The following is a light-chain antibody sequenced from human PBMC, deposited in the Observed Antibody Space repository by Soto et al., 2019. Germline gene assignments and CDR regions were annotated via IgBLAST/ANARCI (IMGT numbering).Light chain of an antibody. Sequence: DLQMTQSPSSLSASVGDRVTITCRASQGINNDLVWFQQKPGKAPKSLIYDASSLQSGVPSKFSGSGSGTDFTLTINSLQPEDSATYYCQQYKSYPVTFGQGTRLE. V-gene: IGKV1-16*02. CDR2: DAS. CDR3: QQYKSYPVT. J-gene: IGKJ5*01. CDR1: QGINND.